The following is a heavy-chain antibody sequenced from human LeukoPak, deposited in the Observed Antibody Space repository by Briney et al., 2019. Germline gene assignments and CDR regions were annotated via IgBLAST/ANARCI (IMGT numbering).Heavy chain of an antibody. CDR3: AREANYYGSGSYFEGTFDY. V-gene: IGHV4-59*01. CDR1: GGSISNKY. J-gene: IGHJ4*02. D-gene: IGHD3-10*01. Sequence: SETLSLTCTVSGGSISNKYWSWIRQPPGKGLEWIGYIYDIGSTTYNPSLKSRVTISVDTSKNEFSLKLTSVTAADTAVYYCAREANYYGSGSYFEGTFDYWGQGSLVTVSS. CDR2: IYDIGST.